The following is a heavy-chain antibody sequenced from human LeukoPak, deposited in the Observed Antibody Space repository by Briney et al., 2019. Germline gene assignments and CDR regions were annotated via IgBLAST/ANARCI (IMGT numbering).Heavy chain of an antibody. D-gene: IGHD3-9*01. J-gene: IGHJ4*02. CDR3: ARLRQDDILTGRTYYFDY. V-gene: IGHV5-51*01. Sequence: GESLKISCKGSGYSFTNYWIGWVRQMPGKGLEWRGIIYPGDSDTRYSPSFQGQVTISADKSISTAYLQWSSLKASDTAMYYCARLRQDDILTGRTYYFDYWGQGTLVTVSS. CDR1: GYSFTNYW. CDR2: IYPGDSDT.